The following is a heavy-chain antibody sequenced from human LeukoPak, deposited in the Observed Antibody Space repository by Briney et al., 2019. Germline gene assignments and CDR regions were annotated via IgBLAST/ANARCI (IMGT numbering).Heavy chain of an antibody. V-gene: IGHV3-33*01. J-gene: IGHJ6*02. Sequence: GGSLRLSRAASGFTFSSYGMHWVRQAPGKGLEWVAVIWYDGSNKYYADSVKGRFTISRDNSKNTLYLQMNSLRAEDTAVYYCAREYCSGGSCYRPRYYGTDVWGQGTTVTVSS. CDR1: GFTFSSYG. CDR3: AREYCSGGSCYRPRYYGTDV. D-gene: IGHD2-15*01. CDR2: IWYDGSNK.